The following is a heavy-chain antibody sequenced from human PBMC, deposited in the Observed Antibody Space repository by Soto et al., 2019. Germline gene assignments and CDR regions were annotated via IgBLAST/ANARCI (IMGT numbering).Heavy chain of an antibody. CDR3: ARVDEYSSSPGY. CDR1: GGSISSGGYY. V-gene: IGHV4-31*03. CDR2: IYYSGST. D-gene: IGHD6-6*01. Sequence: PSETLSLTCTVSGGSISSGGYYWSWIRQHPGKGLEWIGYIYYSGSTYYNSSLKSRVTISVDTSKNQFSLKLRSVTAADTAVYYCARVDEYSSSPGYWGQGTRVTVSS. J-gene: IGHJ4*02.